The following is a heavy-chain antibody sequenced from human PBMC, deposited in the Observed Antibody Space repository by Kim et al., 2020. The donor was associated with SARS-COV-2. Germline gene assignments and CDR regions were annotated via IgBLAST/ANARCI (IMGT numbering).Heavy chain of an antibody. J-gene: IGHJ4*02. D-gene: IGHD6-13*01. Sequence: GGSLRLSCAASGFIFSSYAMSWVRQAPGKGLEWVSAISNGGGNIYYADSVKGRFTISRDNSKNTLYLQMNSLRAEDTAVYYCAKDRTGSSWPTDYWGQGTLVTVSS. CDR2: ISNGGGNI. CDR1: GFIFSSYA. V-gene: IGHV3-23*01. CDR3: AKDRTGSSWPTDY.